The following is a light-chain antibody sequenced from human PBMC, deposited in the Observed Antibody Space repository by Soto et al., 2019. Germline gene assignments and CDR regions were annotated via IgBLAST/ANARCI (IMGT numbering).Light chain of an antibody. CDR2: DVT. CDR1: SSDVGGYNY. V-gene: IGLV2-14*03. Sequence: QSVLTQPASVSGSPGQSITISCTGTSSDVGGYNYVSWYQHHPGKAPKLIIYDVTNRPSGVYNPVSGSKSGNTASLTISGLQPEDDADYYCSSYTTSNTRQIVFGTGTKVTVL. CDR3: SSYTTSNTRQIV. J-gene: IGLJ1*01.